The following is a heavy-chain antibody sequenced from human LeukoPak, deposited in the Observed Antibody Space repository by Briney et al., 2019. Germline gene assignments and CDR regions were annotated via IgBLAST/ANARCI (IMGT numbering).Heavy chain of an antibody. V-gene: IGHV3-9*01. J-gene: IGHJ4*02. CDR2: ISWNSGSI. CDR1: GFTFDDYA. CDR3: ARERGYGDYGY. D-gene: IGHD4-17*01. Sequence: GGSLRLSCAASGFTFDDYAMHWVRQAPGKGLEWVSGISWNSGSIGYADSVKGRFTISRDNAKNSLYLQMNSLRAEDTAVYYCARERGYGDYGYWGQGTLVTVSS.